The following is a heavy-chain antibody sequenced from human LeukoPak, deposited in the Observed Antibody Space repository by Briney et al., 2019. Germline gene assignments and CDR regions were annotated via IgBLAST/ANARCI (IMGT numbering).Heavy chain of an antibody. D-gene: IGHD3-10*01. Sequence: GASVKVSCKASGATFSSYAISWVRQAPGQGLEWMGRIIPILGIANYAQKFQGRVTITADKSTSTAYMELSSLRSEDTAVYYCATSMVRGVTPPTGPLDYWGQGTLVTVSS. CDR1: GATFSSYA. CDR2: IIPILGIA. V-gene: IGHV1-69*04. CDR3: ATSMVRGVTPPTGPLDY. J-gene: IGHJ4*02.